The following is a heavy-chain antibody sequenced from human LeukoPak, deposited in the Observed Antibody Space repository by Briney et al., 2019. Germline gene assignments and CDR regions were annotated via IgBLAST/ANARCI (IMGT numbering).Heavy chain of an antibody. Sequence: TSETLSLTCTVSGGSISSYYWSWIRQPPGKGLEWIGYIYNSGSVNYNPSLKSRVTISVDTSKNQFSLKLSSVTAADTAVYYCARHRSGWLQSSFDYWGQGTLVTVSS. CDR1: GGSISSYY. V-gene: IGHV4-59*01. J-gene: IGHJ4*02. D-gene: IGHD5-24*01. CDR3: ARHRSGWLQSSFDY. CDR2: IYNSGSV.